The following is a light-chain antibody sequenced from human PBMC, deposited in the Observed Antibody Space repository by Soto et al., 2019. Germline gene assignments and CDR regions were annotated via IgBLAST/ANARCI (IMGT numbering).Light chain of an antibody. CDR3: CSYVGATTYV. V-gene: IGLV2-8*01. Sequence: QSVLTQPPSASGSPGQSVTISCTGTSSDVGGYNYVSWYQQHPGKAPKVIIYEGIKRPSGVSNRFSGSNSGSTASLTISGLQAEDEAHYYCCSYVGATTYVFGTGTKVTV. J-gene: IGLJ1*01. CDR2: EGI. CDR1: SSDVGGYNY.